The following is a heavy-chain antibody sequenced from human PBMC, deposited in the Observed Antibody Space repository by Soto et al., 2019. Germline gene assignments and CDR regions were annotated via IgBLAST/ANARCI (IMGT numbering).Heavy chain of an antibody. D-gene: IGHD1-26*01. V-gene: IGHV4-39*01. Sequence: QLQLQESGPGLVKPSETLSLTCTVSGGSISSTNYYWGWIRQPPGKGLEWIATIYYSGSTYYNPSLKSRVTILVDPSKNQFSLNLSPVTAADTAVYYCARSLSVTAIPNWFDPWGQGTLVTVSS. CDR3: ARSLSVTAIPNWFDP. CDR1: GGSISSTNYY. CDR2: IYYSGST. J-gene: IGHJ5*02.